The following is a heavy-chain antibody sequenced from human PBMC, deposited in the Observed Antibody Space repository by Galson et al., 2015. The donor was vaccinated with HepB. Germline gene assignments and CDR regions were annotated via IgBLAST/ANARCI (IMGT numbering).Heavy chain of an antibody. Sequence: SVKVSCKASGYTFTSYAMHWVRQAPGQRLEWMGWINAGNGNKKYSQKFQGRVTITRDTSASTAYMGLSSLRSEDTAVYYCARGVVPAADNYFDYWGQGTLVTVSS. V-gene: IGHV1-3*01. CDR2: INAGNGNK. D-gene: IGHD2-2*01. CDR1: GYTFTSYA. J-gene: IGHJ4*02. CDR3: ARGVVPAADNYFDY.